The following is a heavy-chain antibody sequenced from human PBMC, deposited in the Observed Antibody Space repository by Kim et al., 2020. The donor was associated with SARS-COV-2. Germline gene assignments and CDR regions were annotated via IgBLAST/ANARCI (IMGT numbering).Heavy chain of an antibody. V-gene: IGHV3-21*01. J-gene: IGHJ6*02. CDR3: ASADDTWIQLWPYYYYGMHV. Sequence: GGSLRLSCAASGFTFSSYSMNWVRQAPGKGLEWVSSISCSSIYIYYADSVKGRFTISRDKAKNSLYLQMNSLRAEDTAVYYCASADDTWIQLWPYYYYGMHVWGQGTTVTLSS. CDR1: GFTFSSYS. D-gene: IGHD5-18*01. CDR2: ISCSSIYI.